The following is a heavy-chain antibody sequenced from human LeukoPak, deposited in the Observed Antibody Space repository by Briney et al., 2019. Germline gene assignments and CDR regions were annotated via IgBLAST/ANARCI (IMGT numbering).Heavy chain of an antibody. V-gene: IGHV3-33*01. CDR3: ARDLGHYGSGSPY. J-gene: IGHJ4*02. CDR2: IWYDGSNK. D-gene: IGHD3-10*01. CDR1: GFTFSSYG. Sequence: GGSLRLSCAASGFTFSSYGMHWVRQAPGKGLEWVAVIWYDGSNKYYADSVKGRFTISRDNSKNTLYLQMNSLRAEDTAVYYCARDLGHYGSGSPYWGRGTLVTVSS.